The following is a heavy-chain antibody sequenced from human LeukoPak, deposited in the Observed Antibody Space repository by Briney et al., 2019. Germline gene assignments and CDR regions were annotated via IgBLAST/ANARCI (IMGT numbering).Heavy chain of an antibody. CDR1: GYTFTSYD. Sequence: GASVKVSCKASGYTFTSYDINWVRQATGQGLEWMGWMNHNSGNRGSAQNFQGRVTLTRNTSISTAYMELSSLRSEDTAVYYCARRRLAGSTPPHYYYILDVWGQGTTVTVSS. D-gene: IGHD3-3*02. J-gene: IGHJ6*02. CDR2: MNHNSGNR. V-gene: IGHV1-8*01. CDR3: ARRRLAGSTPPHYYYILDV.